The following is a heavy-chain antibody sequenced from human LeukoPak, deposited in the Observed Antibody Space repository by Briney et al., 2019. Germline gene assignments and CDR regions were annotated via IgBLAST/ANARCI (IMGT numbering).Heavy chain of an antibody. D-gene: IGHD4-17*01. CDR1: GFTNSDYW. Sequence: PGGSLRLSCAASGFTNSDYWMHWARQAPGKGLVWVSGTNNDGSDTYYADSVKGRFTISRDNAKNTLDLQMNSLRVEDTAVYYCGPLDYGDWGQGTLVTVSS. J-gene: IGHJ4*02. CDR3: GPLDYGD. V-gene: IGHV3-74*01. CDR2: TNNDGSDT.